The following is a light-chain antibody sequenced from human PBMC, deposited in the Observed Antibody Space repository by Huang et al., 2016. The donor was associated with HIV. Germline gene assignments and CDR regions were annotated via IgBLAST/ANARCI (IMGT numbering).Light chain of an antibody. CDR1: QSVNTN. Sequence: VLMSQSPATLAASPGERVTLSCGASQSVNTNLAWYQQKPGQPPRLLIDAASTRATGVTAMFAGSGCGTEFTLTIDSLQSDDFAVYYCQQYNKWPPEYTFGQGTRLEIK. V-gene: IGKV3-15*01. J-gene: IGKJ2*01. CDR2: AAS. CDR3: QQYNKWPPEYT.